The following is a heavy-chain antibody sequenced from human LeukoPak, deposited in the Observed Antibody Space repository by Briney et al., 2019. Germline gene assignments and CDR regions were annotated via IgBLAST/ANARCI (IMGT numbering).Heavy chain of an antibody. CDR1: GFIFSSYW. V-gene: IGHV3-74*01. CDR3: ARVSTYSGWYLAAIDY. CDR2: INAGGSST. J-gene: IGHJ4*02. D-gene: IGHD6-19*01. Sequence: GGSLRLSCAASGFIFSSYWMHWVRQVPGKGLVWVSRINAGGSSTSYADSVKGRFTISRDNAKNTLYLQMNSLRAEDTAVYYCARVSTYSGWYLAAIDYWGQGTLVTVSS.